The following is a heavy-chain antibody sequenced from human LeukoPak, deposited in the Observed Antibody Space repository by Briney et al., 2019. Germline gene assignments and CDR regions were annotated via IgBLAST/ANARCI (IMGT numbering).Heavy chain of an antibody. CDR3: ARGDSPDYGDYQHLDY. CDR2: IYSSGST. V-gene: IGHV3-53*01. D-gene: IGHD4-17*01. J-gene: IGHJ4*02. CDR1: GFTVSSNY. Sequence: GGSLRLSCAASGFTVSSNYMSWVRQAPGKGLEWVSVIYSSGSTYYADSVKGRFTISRDNSKNTLYLQMNSLRAADTAVYYCARGDSPDYGDYQHLDYGGQGTLVTVSS.